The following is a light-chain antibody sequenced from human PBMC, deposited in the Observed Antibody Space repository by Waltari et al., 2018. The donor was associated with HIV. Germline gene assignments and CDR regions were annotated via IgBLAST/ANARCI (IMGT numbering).Light chain of an antibody. CDR3: QPRVNWVT. CDR2: DAS. Sequence: DIVLTQSPATLSLSPGERATLSCRASQSVGTYLVWYQQRPGQPPRLLIHDASNRATGIPAMFSSSASSTDFTLTITSLQPDDFAVYFCQPRVNWVTFGAGTRVE. CDR1: QSVGTY. V-gene: IGKV3-11*01. J-gene: IGKJ4*01.